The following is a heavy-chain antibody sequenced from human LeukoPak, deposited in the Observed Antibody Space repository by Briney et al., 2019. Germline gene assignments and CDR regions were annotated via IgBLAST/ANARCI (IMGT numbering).Heavy chain of an antibody. D-gene: IGHD2-8*01. CDR3: AKGGSGYCSNGICSPRVVAAMDY. J-gene: IGHJ4*02. CDR1: GFTVSSNY. Sequence: PGGSLRLSCAASGFTVSSNYMSWVRQAPGKGLEWVSVIYSGGSTYYADSVKGRFTISRDNSKNTLYLQMNSLRAEDTAVYYCAKGGSGYCSNGICSPRVVAAMDYWGQGTLVTVSS. CDR2: IYSGGST. V-gene: IGHV3-66*01.